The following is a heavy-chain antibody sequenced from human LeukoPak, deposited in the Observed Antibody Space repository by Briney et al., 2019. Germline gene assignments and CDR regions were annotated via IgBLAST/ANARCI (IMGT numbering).Heavy chain of an antibody. CDR1: GFPFSTFA. V-gene: IGHV3-23*01. CDR2: IGGSGSNP. J-gene: IGHJ3*01. CDR3: GRDPNGDYVGAFEF. Sequence: GGSLRLPCVASGFPFSTFAMTWVGKAPGKGLDWVSSIGGSGSNPNYADSVRGRFTTSRDNSKNTLYLQMNRLTAEDTVVYYCGRDPNGDYVGAFEFWGQGTLVSVS. D-gene: IGHD4-17*01.